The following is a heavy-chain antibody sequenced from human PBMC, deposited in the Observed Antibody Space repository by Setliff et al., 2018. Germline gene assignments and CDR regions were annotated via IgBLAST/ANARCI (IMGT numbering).Heavy chain of an antibody. J-gene: IGHJ6*03. CDR2: INPNSGDT. CDR1: GNRFTDYF. V-gene: IGHV1-2*02. Sequence: ASVKVSCKASGNRFTDYFLHWVRQAPGQGLEWMGWINPNSGDTHSAQKFQGRVTMTRDTSINTAYMEMSSLRSEDTAVYYCARERGDIVSTTSYYYYMDVWGKGTTVTVSS. D-gene: IGHD5-12*01. CDR3: ARERGDIVSTTSYYYYMDV.